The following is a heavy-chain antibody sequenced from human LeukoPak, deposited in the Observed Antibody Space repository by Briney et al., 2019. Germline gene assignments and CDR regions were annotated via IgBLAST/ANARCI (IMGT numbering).Heavy chain of an antibody. D-gene: IGHD2-21*01. V-gene: IGHV1-3*01. CDR1: GYTFTSCA. Sequence: GASVKVSCKASGYTFTSCAMHWVRQAPGQRLEWMGWINAGNGNTKYSQKFQGRVTITRDTSASTAYMELSSLRSEDTAVYYCARGLWLDAFDIWGQGTMVTVSS. CDR2: INAGNGNT. CDR3: ARGLWLDAFDI. J-gene: IGHJ3*02.